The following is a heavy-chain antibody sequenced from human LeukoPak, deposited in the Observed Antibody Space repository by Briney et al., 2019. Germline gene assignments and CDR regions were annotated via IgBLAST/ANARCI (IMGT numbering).Heavy chain of an antibody. V-gene: IGHV4-4*02. CDR2: IYHSGST. Sequence: SETLSLTCAVSGGSISSSNWWSWVRQPPGKGLEWIGEIYHSGSTNYNPSLKSRVTISIDMSKNHFSLRLSSVTAADTAVYYCARSPFAEPDYYDSSGPKVPFDYWGQGTLVTVSS. J-gene: IGHJ4*02. CDR3: ARSPFAEPDYYDSSGPKVPFDY. CDR1: GGSISSSNW. D-gene: IGHD3-22*01.